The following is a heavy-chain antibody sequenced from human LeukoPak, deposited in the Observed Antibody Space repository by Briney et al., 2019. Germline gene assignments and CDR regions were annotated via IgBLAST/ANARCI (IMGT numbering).Heavy chain of an antibody. CDR2: NIPIFGTA. J-gene: IGHJ3*02. CDR3: ARDRSTIFGVVIMDAFDI. CDR1: GGTFSSYA. D-gene: IGHD3-3*01. V-gene: IGHV1-69*13. Sequence: GASVKVPCKASGGTFSSYAISWVRQAPGQGLEWMGGNIPIFGTANYAQKFQGRVTITADESTSTAYMELSSLRSEDTAVYYCARDRSTIFGVVIMDAFDIWGQGTMVTVSS.